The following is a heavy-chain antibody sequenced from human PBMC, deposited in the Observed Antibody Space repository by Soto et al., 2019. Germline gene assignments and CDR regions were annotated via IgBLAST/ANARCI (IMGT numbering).Heavy chain of an antibody. CDR3: ASYRGQSGTTKNWFDP. V-gene: IGHV3-23*01. D-gene: IGHD1-1*01. Sequence: GGSLRLSCAPSGFTFSSYAMSWVRQAPGKGLEWVSAISGNGGSTYYADSVKGRFTISRDNSENTLYLQMNSLRAEDTAIYYCASYRGQSGTTKNWFDPWGQGTLVTVSS. J-gene: IGHJ5*02. CDR1: GFTFSSYA. CDR2: ISGNGGST.